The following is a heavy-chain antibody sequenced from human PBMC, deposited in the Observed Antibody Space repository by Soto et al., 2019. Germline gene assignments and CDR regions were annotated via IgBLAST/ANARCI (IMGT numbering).Heavy chain of an antibody. CDR3: TRRHCTGGGCYSDFDY. V-gene: IGHV3-23*01. CDR1: GFIFSNYG. D-gene: IGHD2-15*01. Sequence: EVQVLESGGGLVQPGGSLRLSCAASGFIFSNYGMNWVRQAPGKGLEWVSGVRSDGDITYNAESVKGRFSVSRDSSKNTVYLQMNSLRVEDTAVYYCTRRHCTGGGCYSDFDYWGQGTLVTVSS. CDR2: VRSDGDIT. J-gene: IGHJ4*02.